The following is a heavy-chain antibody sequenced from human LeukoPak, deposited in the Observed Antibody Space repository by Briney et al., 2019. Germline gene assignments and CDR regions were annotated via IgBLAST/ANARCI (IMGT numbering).Heavy chain of an antibody. J-gene: IGHJ3*02. CDR3: ARALSNYDFWSGSDAFDI. D-gene: IGHD3-3*01. Sequence: ESSVKVSCKASGGTFSSYAISWVRQAPGQGLEWMGGIIPIFGTANYAQKFQGRVTITTDESTSTAYMELSSLRSEDTAVYYCARALSNYDFWSGSDAFDIWGQGTMVTVSS. CDR2: IIPIFGTA. V-gene: IGHV1-69*05. CDR1: GGTFSSYA.